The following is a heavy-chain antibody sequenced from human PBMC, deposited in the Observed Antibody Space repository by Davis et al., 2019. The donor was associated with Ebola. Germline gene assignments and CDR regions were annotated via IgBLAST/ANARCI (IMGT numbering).Heavy chain of an antibody. CDR1: GGTFSSYA. CDR3: ARGHGYCSSTSCYTEFVGAFDI. D-gene: IGHD2-2*02. J-gene: IGHJ3*02. CDR2: IIPILGIA. Sequence: SVKVSCKASGGTFSSYAISWVRQAPGQGLEWMGGIIPILGIANYAQKFQGRVTITADKSTSTAYMELSSLRSEDTAVYYCARGHGYCSSTSCYTEFVGAFDIWGQGTMVTVSS. V-gene: IGHV1-69*10.